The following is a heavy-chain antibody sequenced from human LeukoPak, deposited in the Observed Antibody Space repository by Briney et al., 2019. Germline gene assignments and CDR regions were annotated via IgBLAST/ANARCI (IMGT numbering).Heavy chain of an antibody. CDR2: IYYSGST. J-gene: IGHJ4*02. V-gene: IGHV4-31*03. Sequence: SETLSLTCTVSGGSISSGGYYWSWIRQHPGKGLEWIGYIYYSGSTYYNPSLKSRVTISVDTSKNQFSLKLSSVTAADTAVYYCARGAYCGGDCYSGSYYFDYWGQGALVTVSS. CDR3: ARGAYCGGDCYSGSYYFDY. CDR1: GGSISSGGYY. D-gene: IGHD2-21*02.